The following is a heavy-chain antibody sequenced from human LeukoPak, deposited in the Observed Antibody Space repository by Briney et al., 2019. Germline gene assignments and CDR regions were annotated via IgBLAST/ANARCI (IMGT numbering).Heavy chain of an antibody. J-gene: IGHJ1*01. V-gene: IGHV3-30-3*01. D-gene: IGHD2-21*02. CDR1: GFTFSSYA. Sequence: PGGSLRLSCAASGFTFSSYAMHWVHQAPGKGLEWVAVISYDGSNKYYADSVKGRFTISRDNSKNTLYLQMNSLRAEDTAVYYCARPYCGGDCYSVYFQHWGQGTLVTVSS. CDR2: ISYDGSNK. CDR3: ARPYCGGDCYSVYFQH.